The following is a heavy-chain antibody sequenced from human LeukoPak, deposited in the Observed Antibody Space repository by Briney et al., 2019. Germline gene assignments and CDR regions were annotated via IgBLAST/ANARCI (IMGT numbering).Heavy chain of an antibody. CDR2: ISWDGGST. CDR1: GFTFDDYA. Sequence: GGSLRLSCAASGFTFDDYAMHWVRQAPGKGLEWVSLISWDGGSTYYADSVKGRFTISRDNSKNSLYLQMNSLRAEDTALYYCAKDIGGYCSGGSCYGIDYWGQGTLVTVSS. V-gene: IGHV3-43D*03. D-gene: IGHD2-15*01. J-gene: IGHJ4*02. CDR3: AKDIGGYCSGGSCYGIDY.